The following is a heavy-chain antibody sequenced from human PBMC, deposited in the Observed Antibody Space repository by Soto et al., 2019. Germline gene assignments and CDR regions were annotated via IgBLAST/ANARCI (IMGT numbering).Heavy chain of an antibody. J-gene: IGHJ5*02. V-gene: IGHV1-69*06. CDR3: TRRGLQSANWVDP. CDR2: IIPMSGRP. Sequence: QVQLVQSGAEVKTPGSSVKVSCKASRGTFNSYSIDWVRQAPGQGFEWMGGIIPMSGRPNYAQRFQGRVTFSADKATNTVYMEVNSLTHEDPAVYYGTRRGLQSANWVDPWGPGTLVTVTS. CDR1: RGTFNSYS.